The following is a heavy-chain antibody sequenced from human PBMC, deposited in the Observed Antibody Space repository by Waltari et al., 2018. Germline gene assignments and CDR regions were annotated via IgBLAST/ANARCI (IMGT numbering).Heavy chain of an antibody. CDR1: GGSFSGYY. D-gene: IGHD6-13*01. CDR3: ARGRSSWLWNWFDP. V-gene: IGHV4-34*01. J-gene: IGHJ5*02. Sequence: QVQLQQWGAGLLKPSETLSLTCAVYGGSFSGYYWSWIRQPPGKGLEWIGEINHSVSTNYNPSLRSRVSISVDTSNNQFSLKLSSVTAADAAVYYCARGRSSWLWNWFDPWGQGTLVTVSS. CDR2: INHSVST.